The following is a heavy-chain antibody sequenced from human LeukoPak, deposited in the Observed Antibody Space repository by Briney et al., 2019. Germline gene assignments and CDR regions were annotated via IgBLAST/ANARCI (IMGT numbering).Heavy chain of an antibody. V-gene: IGHV3-11*01. CDR1: GFTFSDYY. Sequence: GGSLRLSCAASGFTFSDYYMSWIRQAPGKGLEWVSYISSSGSTTYYADSVKGRFTISRDNSKNTLYLQMNSLRAEDTAVYYCAKEHYYDSSGPDYWGQGTLVTVSS. D-gene: IGHD3-22*01. CDR2: ISSSGSTT. CDR3: AKEHYYDSSGPDY. J-gene: IGHJ4*02.